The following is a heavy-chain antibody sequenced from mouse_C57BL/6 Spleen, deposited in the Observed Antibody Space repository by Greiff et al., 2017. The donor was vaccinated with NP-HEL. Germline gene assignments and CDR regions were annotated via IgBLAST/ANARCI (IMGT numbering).Heavy chain of an antibody. CDR3: AREGLYYYGSSRYYFDY. Sequence: QVQLQQSGPELVKPGASVKLSCKASGYTFTSYDINWVKQRPGQGLEWIGWIYPRDGSTKYNEKFKGKATLTVDTSSSTAYMELHSLTSEDSAVYFCAREGLYYYGSSRYYFDYWGQGTTLTVSS. D-gene: IGHD1-1*01. V-gene: IGHV1-85*01. J-gene: IGHJ2*01. CDR2: IYPRDGST. CDR1: GYTFTSYD.